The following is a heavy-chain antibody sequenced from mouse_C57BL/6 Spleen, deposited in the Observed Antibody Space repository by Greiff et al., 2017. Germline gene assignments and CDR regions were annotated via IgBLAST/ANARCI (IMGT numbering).Heavy chain of an antibody. D-gene: IGHD2-4*01. Sequence: VKLMESGAELARPGASVKLSCKASGYTFTSYGISWVKQRTGQGLEWIGEIYPRSGNTYYNEKFKGKATLTADKSSSTAYMELRSLTSEDSAVYFCARGGNDYDGRGFDYWGQGTTLTVSS. CDR3: ARGGNDYDGRGFDY. CDR1: GYTFTSYG. J-gene: IGHJ2*01. V-gene: IGHV1-81*01. CDR2: IYPRSGNT.